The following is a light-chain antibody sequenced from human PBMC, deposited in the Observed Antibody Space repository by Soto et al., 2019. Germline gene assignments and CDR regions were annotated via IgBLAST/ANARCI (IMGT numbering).Light chain of an antibody. CDR1: QSIDRW. V-gene: IGKV1-5*01. Sequence: DILMTQSPSTLPASVGDRVTITCRASQSIDRWLAWYQQKPGQAPRLLIYHASNLATGIPSRFSGSGSGTDFTLTSSILHPDYFATYCRQRNNRYRTFGQGTKVDI. CDR2: HAS. CDR3: QRNNRYRT. J-gene: IGKJ1*01.